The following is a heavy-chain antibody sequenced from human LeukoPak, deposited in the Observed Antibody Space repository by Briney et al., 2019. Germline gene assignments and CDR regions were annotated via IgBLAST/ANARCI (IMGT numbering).Heavy chain of an antibody. J-gene: IGHJ4*02. D-gene: IGHD1-26*01. CDR2: INWNGGRT. CDR1: GFTFDAYA. V-gene: IGHV3-20*04. Sequence: GGSLRLSCAASGFTFDAYAMSWVRQAPGKGLERVSGINWNGGRTGYADSVKGRFTISRDNAKNSLHLQMNSLRAEDTAVYYCARDLLGWELHYFDYWGQGTLVTVSS. CDR3: ARDLLGWELHYFDY.